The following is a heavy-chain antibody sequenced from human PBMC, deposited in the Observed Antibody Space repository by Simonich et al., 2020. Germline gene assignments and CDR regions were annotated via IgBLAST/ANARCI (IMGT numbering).Heavy chain of an antibody. CDR1: GGSISSYY. CDR3: ARLPDY. J-gene: IGHJ4*02. V-gene: IGHV4-59*08. Sequence: QVQLQESGPGLVKPSETLSLTRTVSGGSISSYYWSWIRQPPGKGLEWIGYIYYSGSTNYNPSLKSRVTISVDTSKNQFSLKLSSVTAADTAVYYCARLPDYWGQGTLVTVSS. CDR2: IYYSGST.